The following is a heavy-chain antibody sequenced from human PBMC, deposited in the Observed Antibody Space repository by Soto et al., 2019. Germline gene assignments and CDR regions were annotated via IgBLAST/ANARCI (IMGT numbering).Heavy chain of an antibody. Sequence: EVQLVESGGGLVQPGRSLRLSCAASGFTFDDYAMHWVRQAPGKGLEWVSGISWNSGSIGYADSVKGRFTISRDNAKNSLYLQMNSLRAEDTALYYCARSLGDSTLYYYMDVWGKGTKVTGSS. CDR1: GFTFDDYA. D-gene: IGHD2-21*02. J-gene: IGHJ6*03. CDR3: ARSLGDSTLYYYMDV. CDR2: ISWNSGSI. V-gene: IGHV3-9*01.